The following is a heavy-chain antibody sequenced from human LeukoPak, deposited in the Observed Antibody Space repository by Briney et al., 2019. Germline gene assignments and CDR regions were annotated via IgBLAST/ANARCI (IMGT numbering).Heavy chain of an antibody. V-gene: IGHV1-46*01. CDR1: GYTFTSYY. D-gene: IGHD3-16*02. CDR2: SNHSGGST. CDR3: ARDQVDVTFTFGGVIVMSHNWFDP. Sequence: GASVKLSCKASGYTFTSYYVHWARQAPGQGLEGMGISNHSGGSTSYAQKFQSRVTMTRHMSTSTVYMELSTLKYEDTAMYYCARDQVDVTFTFGGVIVMSHNWFDPWGQGTLVTVSS. J-gene: IGHJ5*02.